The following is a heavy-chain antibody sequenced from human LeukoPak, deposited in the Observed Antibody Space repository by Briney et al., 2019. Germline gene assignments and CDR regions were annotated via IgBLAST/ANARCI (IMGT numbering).Heavy chain of an antibody. Sequence: ASVKVSCKTSGYTFTDYDVNWVRQAPGQGLEWMGYIHTRSGYSESAQRFQGRLSMTRDVSTDTAYMELSTLTSDDTAVYYCARVTSGMRYNWFDPWGQGTLIIVSS. CDR2: IHTRSGYS. CDR1: GYTFTDYD. D-gene: IGHD2-2*01. V-gene: IGHV1-8*01. J-gene: IGHJ5*02. CDR3: ARVTSGMRYNWFDP.